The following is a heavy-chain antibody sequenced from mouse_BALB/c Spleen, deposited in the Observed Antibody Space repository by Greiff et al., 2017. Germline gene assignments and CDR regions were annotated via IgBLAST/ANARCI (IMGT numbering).Heavy chain of an antibody. V-gene: IGHV5-6*01. CDR3: ARHEATVVATDYAMDY. Sequence: EVQVVESGGDLVKPGGSLKLSCAASGFTFSSYGMSWVRQTPDKRLEWVATISSGGSYTYYPDSVKGRFTISRDNAKNTLYLQMSSLKSEDTAMYYCARHEATVVATDYAMDYWGQGTSVTVSS. J-gene: IGHJ4*01. D-gene: IGHD1-1*01. CDR1: GFTFSSYG. CDR2: ISSGGSYT.